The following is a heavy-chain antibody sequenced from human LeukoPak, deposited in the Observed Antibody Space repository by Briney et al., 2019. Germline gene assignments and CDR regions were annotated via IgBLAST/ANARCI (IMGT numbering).Heavy chain of an antibody. CDR3: ASYYSDRSTYYPFFDY. J-gene: IGHJ4*02. CDR2: ISGSGGIT. Sequence: GGSLRLSCAASGFTFSSHAMTWVRQAPGKGLGWVSGISGSGGITYYAASVKGRFTISRDNSKNTLYLQMNTLRAEDTALYYCASYYSDRSTYYPFFDYWGQGTLVTVSS. V-gene: IGHV3-23*01. D-gene: IGHD3-22*01. CDR1: GFTFSSHA.